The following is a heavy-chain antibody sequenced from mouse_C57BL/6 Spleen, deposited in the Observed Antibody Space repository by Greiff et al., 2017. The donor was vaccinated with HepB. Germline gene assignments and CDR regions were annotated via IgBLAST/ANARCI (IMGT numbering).Heavy chain of an antibody. CDR2: IYPGSGST. CDR1: GYTFTSYW. D-gene: IGHD1-1*01. J-gene: IGHJ1*03. CDR3: ARENYYGRSYWCFDV. V-gene: IGHV1-55*01. Sequence: VQLQQPGAELVKPGASVKMSCKASGYTFTSYWITWVKQRPGQGLEWIGDIYPGSGSTNYNEKFKSKATLTVDTSSSTAYMQLSSLTSEDSAVYYCARENYYGRSYWCFDVWGTGTTVTVSS.